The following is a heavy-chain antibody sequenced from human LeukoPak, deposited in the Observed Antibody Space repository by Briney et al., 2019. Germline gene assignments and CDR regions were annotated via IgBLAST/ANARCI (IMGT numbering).Heavy chain of an antibody. CDR3: ARRSAGTYDY. J-gene: IGHJ4*02. CDR2: IYPGDSDT. Sequence: GAPLQISCKGSGSSFTTYWIGWVRQLPGKGLEWMGIIYPGDSDTTYSPSLQGQVTISADTSISTAYLQWSSLKASDTAMYYCARRSAGTYDYWGQGTLVTVSS. V-gene: IGHV5-51*01. D-gene: IGHD6-13*01. CDR1: GSSFTTYW.